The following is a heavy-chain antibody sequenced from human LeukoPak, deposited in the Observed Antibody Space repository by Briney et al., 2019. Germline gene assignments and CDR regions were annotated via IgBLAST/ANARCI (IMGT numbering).Heavy chain of an antibody. CDR1: GLTFSTYW. CDR3: ARGPFSAYCGGDCYFPFDY. Sequence: PGGSLRLSCAASGLTFSTYWMSWVRQAPGKGLEWVANIKHDGSEKYHVDSVKGRFTISRDNANNSLYLQMNSLRAEDTAVYYCARGPFSAYCGGDCYFPFDYWGQGTLVTVSS. CDR2: IKHDGSEK. D-gene: IGHD2-21*01. J-gene: IGHJ4*02. V-gene: IGHV3-7*01.